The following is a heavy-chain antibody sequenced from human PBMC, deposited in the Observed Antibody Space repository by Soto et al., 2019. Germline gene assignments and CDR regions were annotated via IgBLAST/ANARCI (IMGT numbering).Heavy chain of an antibody. Sequence: SETLSLTCTVSGGSISSGDYYWSWIRQPPGKGLEWIGYIYYSGSTYCNPSLKSRVTISVDTSKNQFSLKLSSVTAADTAVYYCARERSRYRLRFLEWCPWGMDVWGQGTTVTVSS. CDR2: IYYSGST. CDR3: ARERSRYRLRFLEWCPWGMDV. CDR1: GGSISSGDYY. D-gene: IGHD3-3*01. V-gene: IGHV4-30-4*01. J-gene: IGHJ6*02.